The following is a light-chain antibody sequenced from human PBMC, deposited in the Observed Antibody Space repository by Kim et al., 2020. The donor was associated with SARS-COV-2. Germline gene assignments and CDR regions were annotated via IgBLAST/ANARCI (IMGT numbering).Light chain of an antibody. J-gene: IGLJ3*02. Sequence: GQSLTIPCTGTSNDVGGSNFFSWYQQHPDKAPKLMIYSVDNRPSGFSNRFSGSKSGNTASLTISGLQPEDEADYYCSSYTVSTTVVFGGGTQLTVL. CDR1: SNDVGGSNF. V-gene: IGLV2-14*03. CDR3: SSYTVSTTVV. CDR2: SVD.